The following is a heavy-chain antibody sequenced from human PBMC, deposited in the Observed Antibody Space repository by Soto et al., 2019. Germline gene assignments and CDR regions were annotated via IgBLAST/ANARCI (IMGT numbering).Heavy chain of an antibody. CDR1: GGSISSGGYY. Sequence: QVQLQESGPGLVKPSQTLSLTCTVSGGSISSGGYYWSWIRQHPGKGLEWIGYIYYSGSTYYNPSLKSRVTISVDTSKNQFSLKLSSVTAAGTAVYYCAREDDYVWGSYRYGSDYWGQGTLVTVSS. V-gene: IGHV4-31*03. CDR3: AREDDYVWGSYRYGSDY. J-gene: IGHJ4*02. CDR2: IYYSGST. D-gene: IGHD3-16*02.